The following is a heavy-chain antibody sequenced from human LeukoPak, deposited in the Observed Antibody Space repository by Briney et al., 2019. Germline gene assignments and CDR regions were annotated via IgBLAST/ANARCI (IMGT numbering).Heavy chain of an antibody. D-gene: IGHD6-19*01. CDR3: TRVAYSNDWWESAFDM. CDR2: IRRKAYGGTT. J-gene: IGHJ3*02. Sequence: PGGSLRLSCTASGFTFGDYAMSWVRQAPGKGLEWVGFIRRKAYGGTTEYAASVRGRFSISRDDSKSIAYLQLNSLETEDTAVYYCTRVAYSNDWWESAFDMWGQGTMVTVSS. V-gene: IGHV3-49*04. CDR1: GFTFGDYA.